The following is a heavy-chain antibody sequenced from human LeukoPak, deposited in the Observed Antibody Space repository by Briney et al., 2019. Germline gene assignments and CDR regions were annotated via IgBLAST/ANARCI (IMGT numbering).Heavy chain of an antibody. V-gene: IGHV4-39*07. CDR1: GGSISSSSYY. J-gene: IGHJ4*02. CDR3: ARGGEGVGYFDY. Sequence: SETLSLTCTVSGGSISSSSYYWGWIRQPPGKGPEWIGSIYYSGSTYYNPSLKSRVTISVDTSRNQFSLKLSSVTAADAAVYYCARGGEGVGYFDYWGQGTLVTVSS. D-gene: IGHD2-8*01. CDR2: IYYSGST.